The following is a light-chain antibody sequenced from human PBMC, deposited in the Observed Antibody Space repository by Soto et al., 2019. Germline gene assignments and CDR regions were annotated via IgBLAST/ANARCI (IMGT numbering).Light chain of an antibody. CDR3: QTWGTGIQV. CDR1: SGHSNYA. CDR2: VNSDGSH. J-gene: IGLJ2*01. V-gene: IGLV4-69*01. Sequence: QPVLTQSPSASASLGASVKLTCTLSSGHSNYAIAWHQQLPEKGPRYLMKVNSDGSHRKGDGIPDRFSGSSSGAERYLTISSLQSEDGADYYCQTWGTGIQVFGGGTKLTVL.